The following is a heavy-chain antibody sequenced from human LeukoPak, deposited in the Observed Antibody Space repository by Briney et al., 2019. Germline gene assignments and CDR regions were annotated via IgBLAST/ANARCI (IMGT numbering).Heavy chain of an antibody. J-gene: IGHJ6*03. CDR3: ARGCSGGSCYYYYYMDV. CDR1: GYTFTGYY. CDR2: INPNSGGT. Sequence: ASVKVSCXASGYTFTGYYMHWVRQAPGQGLKWMGWINPNSGGTNYAQKFQGRVTMTRDTSISTAYMELSRLRSDDTAVYYCARGCSGGSCYYYYYMDVWGRGTTVTVSS. D-gene: IGHD2-15*01. V-gene: IGHV1-2*02.